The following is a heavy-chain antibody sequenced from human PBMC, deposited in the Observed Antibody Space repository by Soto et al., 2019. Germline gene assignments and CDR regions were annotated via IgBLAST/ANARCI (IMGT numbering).Heavy chain of an antibody. CDR3: AKDRGSGWYGFPDY. D-gene: IGHD6-19*01. CDR2: ISGSGGST. CDR1: GFTFISYA. J-gene: IGHJ4*02. Sequence: EVQLLESGGGLVQPGGSLRLSCAASGFTFISYAMSWVRQAPGKGLEWVSAISGSGGSTYYAASVKGRFTISRDTYKNPMYLKMNSLRAEDTAVYYCAKDRGSGWYGFPDYWGQGTLVTVSS. V-gene: IGHV3-23*01.